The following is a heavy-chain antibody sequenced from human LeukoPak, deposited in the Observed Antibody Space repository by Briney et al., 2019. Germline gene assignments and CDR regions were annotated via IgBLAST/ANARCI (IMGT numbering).Heavy chain of an antibody. CDR1: GYTLTELS. CDR2: FDPEDGET. J-gene: IGHJ4*02. Sequence: ASVKVSCKVSGYTLTELSMHWVRQAPGKGLEWMGGFDPEDGETIYAQKFQGRVTMTEDTSTDTAYMELSSLRSEDTAVYYCAKLAGGRWLQLYFDYWGQGTLVTVSS. D-gene: IGHD5-24*01. V-gene: IGHV1-24*01. CDR3: AKLAGGRWLQLYFDY.